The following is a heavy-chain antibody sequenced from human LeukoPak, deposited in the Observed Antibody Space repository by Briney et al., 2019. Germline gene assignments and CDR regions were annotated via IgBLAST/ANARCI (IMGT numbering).Heavy chain of an antibody. Sequence: GASVKVSCKASGYTFTSYYMHWVRQAPGQGLEWMGWISAYNGNTNYAQKLQGRVTMTTDTSTSTAYMELRSLRSDDTAVYYCARVLQLALFDYWGQGTLVTVSS. V-gene: IGHV1-18*04. CDR3: ARVLQLALFDY. J-gene: IGHJ4*02. CDR2: ISAYNGNT. D-gene: IGHD5-18*01. CDR1: GYTFTSYY.